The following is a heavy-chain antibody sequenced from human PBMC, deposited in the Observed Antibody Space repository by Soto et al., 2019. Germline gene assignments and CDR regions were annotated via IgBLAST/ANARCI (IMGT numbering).Heavy chain of an antibody. D-gene: IGHD5-12*01. J-gene: IGHJ4*02. CDR1: GGSISSGGYY. CDR2: IYYSGST. CDR3: ARVATRGVSDY. V-gene: IGHV4-31*03. Sequence: QVQLQKSGPGLVKPSQTLSLTCTVSGGSISSGGYYWSWIRQHPGKGLEWIGYIYYSGSTYYNPSLKSXXTXSXXTSKNQFSLKLSSVTAADTAVYYCARVATRGVSDYWGQGTLVTVSS.